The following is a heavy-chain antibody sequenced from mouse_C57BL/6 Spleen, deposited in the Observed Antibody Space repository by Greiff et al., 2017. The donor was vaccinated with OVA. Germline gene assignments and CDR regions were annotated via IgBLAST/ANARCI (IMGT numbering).Heavy chain of an antibody. V-gene: IGHV10-1*01. CDR2: IRSKSNNYAT. Sequence: EVQGVESGGGLVQPKGSLKLSCAASGFSFNTYAMNWVRQAPGKGLEWVARIRSKSNNYATYYADSVKDRFTISRDDSESMLYLQMNNLKTEDTAMYYCVRRGPSTYAMDYWGQGTSVTVSS. D-gene: IGHD2-1*01. CDR1: GFSFNTYA. CDR3: VRRGPSTYAMDY. J-gene: IGHJ4*01.